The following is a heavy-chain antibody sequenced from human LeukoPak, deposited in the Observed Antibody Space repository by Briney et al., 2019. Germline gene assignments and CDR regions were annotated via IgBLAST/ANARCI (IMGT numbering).Heavy chain of an antibody. V-gene: IGHV4-59*01. CDR2: IYYSGGT. CDR3: ARGDDYNVGYFDY. CDR1: GGSLSRYY. Sequence: PSETLSLTCTGSGGSLSRYYWSWLRQPPGKGLEWIGYIYYSGGTNYTPSLKSRVTISVDPSKNHFSLRLSSVTAGDTAVYYWARGDDYNVGYFDYWGQGTLVTVCS. J-gene: IGHJ4*02. D-gene: IGHD5-24*01.